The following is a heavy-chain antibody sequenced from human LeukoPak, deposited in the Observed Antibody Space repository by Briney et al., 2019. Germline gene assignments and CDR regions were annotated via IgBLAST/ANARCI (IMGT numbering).Heavy chain of an antibody. CDR1: GFTFSSYA. Sequence: GGSLRLSCAASGFTFSSYAMSWVRQAPGKGREWVSAISGSGGSTYYADSVKGGFTISRDNSKNTLYLQMNSLRAEDTAVYYCAKAYSSCWYSTFDYWGQGTLVTVSS. CDR3: AKAYSSCWYSTFDY. CDR2: ISGSGGST. J-gene: IGHJ4*02. D-gene: IGHD6-19*01. V-gene: IGHV3-23*01.